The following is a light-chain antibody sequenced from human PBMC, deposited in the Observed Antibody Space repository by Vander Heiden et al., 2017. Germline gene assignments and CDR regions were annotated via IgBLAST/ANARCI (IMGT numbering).Light chain of an antibody. J-gene: IGLJ2*01. CDR2: AIN. CDR1: NSNLGSNA. Sequence: QSVLTPPPSASGTPGQRVTISCSGRNSNLGSNAVNWYQQVPGTAPKLLSYAINQRPSGVPDRFSGSKSGTSASLAISGLQSEDEADYYCAAWDDSLNGHVVFGGGTKLTVL. V-gene: IGLV1-44*01. CDR3: AAWDDSLNGHVV.